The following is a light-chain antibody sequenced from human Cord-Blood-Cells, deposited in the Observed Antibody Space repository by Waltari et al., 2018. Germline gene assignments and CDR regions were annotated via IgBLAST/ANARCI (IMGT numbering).Light chain of an antibody. CDR3: QQYHNWPPWT. J-gene: IGKJ1*01. CDR1: QSVSSN. Sequence: EIVMTQFPATLSVSPGERATLSCRASQSVSSNLAWYQQKPGQAPRLLIYGASTRATGIPARFSGSGSGTEFTLTISSLQSEDFAVYFCQQYHNWPPWTFGQGTKVEIK. CDR2: GAS. V-gene: IGKV3-15*01.